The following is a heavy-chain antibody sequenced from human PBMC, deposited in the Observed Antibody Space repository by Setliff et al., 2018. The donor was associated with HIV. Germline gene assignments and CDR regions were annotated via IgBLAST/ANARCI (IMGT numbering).Heavy chain of an antibody. V-gene: IGHV4-39*01. J-gene: IGHJ4*02. CDR2: IYYSGST. Sequence: KSSETLSLTCTVSGASISSSSYYWGWIRQPPGKGLEWIASIYYSGSTYYNPSLKSRVTISVDTSKNQFSLKLTSVTAADTAVYYCASVDAYNLSRLGYWGQGTLVTVSS. CDR3: ASVDAYNLSRLGY. CDR1: GASISSSSYY. D-gene: IGHD3-16*02.